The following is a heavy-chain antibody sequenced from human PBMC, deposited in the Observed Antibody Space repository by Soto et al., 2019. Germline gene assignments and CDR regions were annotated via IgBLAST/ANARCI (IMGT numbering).Heavy chain of an antibody. D-gene: IGHD6-13*01. Sequence: ASVKVSCKASGYTFTSYGIHWARQAPGQRLEWMGWINAANGDTKYSPKFQGRVTITRDTSASTAYMELSSLRSEDTAVYYCVRRHVSATGIDWFDPWGQGTLVTVS. CDR2: INAANGDT. CDR1: GYTFTSYG. V-gene: IGHV1-3*01. J-gene: IGHJ5*02. CDR3: VRRHVSATGIDWFDP.